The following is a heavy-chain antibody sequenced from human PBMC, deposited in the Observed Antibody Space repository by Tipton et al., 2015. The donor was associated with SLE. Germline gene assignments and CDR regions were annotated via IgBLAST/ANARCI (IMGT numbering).Heavy chain of an antibody. J-gene: IGHJ4*02. CDR3: ARGGVGGYDYFDF. CDR1: GGSISSDDYY. D-gene: IGHD5-12*01. CDR2: TSKSGST. Sequence: TLSLTCAVSGGSISSDDYYWTWIRQHPGKGLEWIGYTSKSGSTYYTPSLKSRVTISVDTSKNQFSLKLTSVTAADTAVYYCARGGVGGYDYFDFWGQGPLVTVSP. V-gene: IGHV4-31*11.